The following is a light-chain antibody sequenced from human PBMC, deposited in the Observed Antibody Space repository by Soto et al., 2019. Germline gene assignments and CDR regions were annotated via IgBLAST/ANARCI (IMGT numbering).Light chain of an antibody. CDR3: QHRSNWPLT. CDR1: QSVSSY. J-gene: IGKJ4*01. CDR2: DAS. Sequence: EIVLTQSPATLSLSPGERATLSCMASQSVSSYLAWYQQKPGQAPRLLIYDASHRATGIPARFSGSGSGTDFTLTISSLEPEDFAVYYCQHRSNWPLTFGGGTKVEIK. V-gene: IGKV3-11*01.